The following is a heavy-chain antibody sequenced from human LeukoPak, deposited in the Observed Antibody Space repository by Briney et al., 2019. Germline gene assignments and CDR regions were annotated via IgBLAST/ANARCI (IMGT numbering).Heavy chain of an antibody. CDR2: IYYSGST. Sequence: SETLSLTCTVPGGSISSYYWSWIRQPPGKRLEWIGYIYYSGSTNYNPSLKSRVTISVDTSKNQFSLKLSSVTAADTAVYYCAVSIAAAGTEGYFDYWGQGTLVTVSS. CDR3: AVSIAAAGTEGYFDY. V-gene: IGHV4-59*01. J-gene: IGHJ4*02. CDR1: GGSISSYY. D-gene: IGHD6-13*01.